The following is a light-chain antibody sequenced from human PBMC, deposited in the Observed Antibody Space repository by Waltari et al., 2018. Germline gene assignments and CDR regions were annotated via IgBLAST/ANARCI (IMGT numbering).Light chain of an antibody. CDR2: SVS. CDR1: QSLLHSNGYTY. V-gene: IGKV2-28*01. CDR3: MQALLAPRT. Sequence: DIVMTQSPLSLPVTPGEPASISCRSSQSLLHSNGYTYLEWYVQKPGQSPQLLIYSVSNRASGVPDRFSGSGSGTDFTLKISRVEAEDVVVYYCMQALLAPRTFGQGTKVEIK. J-gene: IGKJ1*01.